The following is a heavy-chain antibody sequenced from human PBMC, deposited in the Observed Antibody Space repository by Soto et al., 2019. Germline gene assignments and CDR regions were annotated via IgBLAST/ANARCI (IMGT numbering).Heavy chain of an antibody. D-gene: IGHD5-12*01. CDR2: IIPILGIA. CDR1: GGTFSSYT. J-gene: IGHJ4*02. Sequence: QVQLVQSGAEVKKPGSSVKVSCKASGGTFSSYTISWVRQAPGQGLEWVGRIIPILGIANYAQKFQGRVTMTADKSTSTAYMELSSLRSEDTAVYYCAKNLGGSGWQFDYWGQGTLVTVSS. V-gene: IGHV1-69*02. CDR3: AKNLGGSGWQFDY.